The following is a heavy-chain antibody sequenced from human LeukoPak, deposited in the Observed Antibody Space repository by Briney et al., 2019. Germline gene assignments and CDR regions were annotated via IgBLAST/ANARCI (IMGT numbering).Heavy chain of an antibody. D-gene: IGHD4-17*01. Sequence: GGSLRLSCAASGFTFSSYGMHWVRQAPGKGLEWVAFIRYDGSNKYYADSVKGRFTISRDNSKNTLYLQMNSLRAEDTAVYYCAKESFEHDYGDYEGPNFPFDYWGQGTLVTVSS. CDR3: AKESFEHDYGDYEGPNFPFDY. J-gene: IGHJ4*02. CDR2: IRYDGSNK. CDR1: GFTFSSYG. V-gene: IGHV3-30*02.